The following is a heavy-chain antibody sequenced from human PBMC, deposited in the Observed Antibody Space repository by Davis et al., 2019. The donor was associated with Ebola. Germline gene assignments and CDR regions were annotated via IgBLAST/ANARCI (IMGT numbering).Heavy chain of an antibody. V-gene: IGHV6-1*01. CDR3: GRDYWGSVDY. J-gene: IGHJ4*02. Sequence: LRLSCAISGDSVSSNSAAWNWIMQSPSRGLEWLGRTYYRSKWFVDYAVSVKSRITINPDTSKNQFSLKLSSVTAADTAVYYCGRDYWGSVDYWGQGTLVTVSS. CDR1: GDSVSSNSAA. D-gene: IGHD7-27*01. CDR2: TYYRSKWFV.